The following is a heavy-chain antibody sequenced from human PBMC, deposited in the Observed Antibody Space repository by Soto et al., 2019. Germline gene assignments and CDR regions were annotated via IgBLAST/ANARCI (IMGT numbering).Heavy chain of an antibody. CDR3: ARSQYTNGSDYYYAMDV. Sequence: GGSLRLSCAASEFTFNNYGMHWVRQAPGKGLEWVAVIWYDGNNKYYADSVRGRFTISRDSSKNTLYLQMNSLRAEDTAVYYCARSQYTNGSDYYYAMDVWGQGTTVTVSS. CDR1: EFTFNNYG. CDR2: IWYDGNNK. J-gene: IGHJ6*02. D-gene: IGHD3-10*01. V-gene: IGHV3-33*01.